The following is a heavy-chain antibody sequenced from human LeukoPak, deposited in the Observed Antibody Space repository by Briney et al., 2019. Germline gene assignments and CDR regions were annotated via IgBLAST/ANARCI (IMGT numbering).Heavy chain of an antibody. Sequence: GASVKVSCKASGYTFTSYAISWVRQAPGQGLEWMGRIIPIFGTANYAQKFQGRVTITTDESTSTAYMELSSLRSEDTAVYYCAREALGYCSGGSCYPSSNRDSAFDYWGQGTLVTVSS. J-gene: IGHJ4*02. CDR3: AREALGYCSGGSCYPSSNRDSAFDY. D-gene: IGHD2-15*01. CDR2: IIPIFGTA. V-gene: IGHV1-69*05. CDR1: GYTFTSYA.